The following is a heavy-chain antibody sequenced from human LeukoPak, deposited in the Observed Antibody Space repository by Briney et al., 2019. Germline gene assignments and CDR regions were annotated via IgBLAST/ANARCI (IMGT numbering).Heavy chain of an antibody. D-gene: IGHD6-13*01. V-gene: IGHV3-33*01. Sequence: GGSLRLSCAASGFTFSSYGVHWVRQAPGKGLEWVAVIWYDGSNKYYADSVKGRFTISRDNSKNTLYLQMNSLRAEDTAVYYCARDKGLAAAGPDYWGQGTLVTVSS. CDR2: IWYDGSNK. J-gene: IGHJ4*02. CDR1: GFTFSSYG. CDR3: ARDKGLAAAGPDY.